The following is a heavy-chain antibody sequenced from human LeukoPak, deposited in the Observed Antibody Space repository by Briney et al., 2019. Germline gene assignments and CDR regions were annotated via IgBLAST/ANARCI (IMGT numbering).Heavy chain of an antibody. V-gene: IGHV1-69*04. D-gene: IGHD7-27*01. CDR1: GGTFSRYA. Sequence: SVKVSCKASGGTFSRYAISWVRQAPGQGLEWMGRIIPIVGIVNYAQKFQGRVTITADKSTSTAYMELSSLRSEDTAVYYCARGWGFGSIDYWGQGTLVTVSS. CDR3: ARGWGFGSIDY. J-gene: IGHJ4*02. CDR2: IIPIVGIV.